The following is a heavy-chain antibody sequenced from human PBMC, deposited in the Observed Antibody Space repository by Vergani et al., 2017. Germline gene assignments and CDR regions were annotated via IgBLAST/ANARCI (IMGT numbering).Heavy chain of an antibody. Sequence: QVQLVQSGAEVKKPGSSVKVSCKASGGTFSSYAISWVRQAPGQGLEWMGRIIPIFGTANYAQKFQGRVTITADESTSTAYMELSSLRSEDTAVYYCSRDRAITGLYYYYGMDVWGQGITVTVSS. CDR1: GGTFSSYA. V-gene: IGHV1-69*18. CDR2: IIPIFGTA. J-gene: IGHJ6*02. D-gene: IGHD1-20*01. CDR3: SRDRAITGLYYYYGMDV.